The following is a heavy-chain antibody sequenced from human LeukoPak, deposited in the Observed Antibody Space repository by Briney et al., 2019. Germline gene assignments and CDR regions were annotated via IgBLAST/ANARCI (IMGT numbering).Heavy chain of an antibody. J-gene: IGHJ2*01. Sequence: GGSLRLSCAASGFTFSTYAMSWVRQAPGKGLEWVSTISDSGANTYYADSVRGRFTISRDNSKNTLYLQKNSLRAEDTAIYYCAKDRTVGASYWYFDLWGRGTLVTVSS. D-gene: IGHD1-26*01. V-gene: IGHV3-23*01. CDR2: ISDSGANT. CDR1: GFTFSTYA. CDR3: AKDRTVGASYWYFDL.